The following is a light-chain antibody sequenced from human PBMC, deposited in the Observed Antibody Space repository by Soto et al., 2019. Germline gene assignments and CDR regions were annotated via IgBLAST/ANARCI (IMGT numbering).Light chain of an antibody. Sequence: IKFNQSPSSRSAYVGDRVTITFQASRGISSYLAWYQQKPGKPPKLLVYSASTLQSGVPSRFSGSGSGPDFTLTISSLQPEDSATYFCQQLNSYPQTFGQGTRLAIK. CDR2: SAS. CDR1: RGISSY. CDR3: QQLNSYPQT. J-gene: IGKJ5*01. V-gene: IGKV1-9*01.